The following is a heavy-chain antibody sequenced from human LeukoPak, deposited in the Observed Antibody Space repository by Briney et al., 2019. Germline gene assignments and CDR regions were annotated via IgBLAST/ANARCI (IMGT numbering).Heavy chain of an antibody. D-gene: IGHD1-1*01. J-gene: IGHJ6*03. Sequence: GGSLRLSCTASGFTFGDYAMSWVRQAPGKGLEWVGFIRSKAYGGTTEYAASVKGRFTISRDDSKSIAYLQMNSLKTEDTAVYYCARDRTTGTTDRYYYYMDVWGKGTTVTVSS. V-gene: IGHV3-49*04. CDR2: IRSKAYGGTT. CDR1: GFTFGDYA. CDR3: ARDRTTGTTDRYYYYMDV.